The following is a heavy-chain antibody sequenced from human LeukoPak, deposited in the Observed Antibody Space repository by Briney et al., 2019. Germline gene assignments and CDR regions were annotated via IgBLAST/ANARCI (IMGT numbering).Heavy chain of an antibody. V-gene: IGHV4-4*02. J-gene: IGHJ5*02. CDR1: GFTFSDYNM. CDR3: ARDSGTTGEVKFDP. D-gene: IGHD3-10*01. CDR2: IYHSGST. Sequence: GSLRLSCAASGFTFSDYNMSWVRQPPGKGLEWIGEIYHSGSTNYNPSLKSRVTISVDKSKNQFSLKLSSVTAADTAVYYCARDSGTTGEVKFDPWGQGTLVTVSS.